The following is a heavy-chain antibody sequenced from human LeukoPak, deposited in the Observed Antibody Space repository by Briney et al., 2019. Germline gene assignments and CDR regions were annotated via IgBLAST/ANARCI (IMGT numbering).Heavy chain of an antibody. J-gene: IGHJ4*02. V-gene: IGHV3-15*01. CDR1: GFTFSNAW. CDR2: IKSKTDGGTT. Sequence: GGSLRLSCAASGFTFSNAWMSWVRQAPGKGLEWVGRIKSKTDGGTTDYAAPVKGRFTISRDGSKSIAYLQMNSLKTEDTAVYYCTRVAVTAIHDYWGQGTLVTVSS. D-gene: IGHD2-21*02. CDR3: TRVAVTAIHDY.